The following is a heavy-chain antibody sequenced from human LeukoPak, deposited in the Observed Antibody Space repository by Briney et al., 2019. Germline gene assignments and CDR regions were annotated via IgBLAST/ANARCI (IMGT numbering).Heavy chain of an antibody. CDR3: ASSSAAYYFDY. J-gene: IGHJ4*02. CDR2: ISSNGGST. CDR1: GFTFSRYA. V-gene: IGHV3-64*01. Sequence: GGSLRLSCAASGFTFSRYATYWVRQAPGKGLEYVSTISSNGGSTYYASSVKGRFTVSRDNSRNTLYLQMGSLRGEDMAVYYCASSSAAYYFDYWGQGTLVTVSS. D-gene: IGHD2-2*01.